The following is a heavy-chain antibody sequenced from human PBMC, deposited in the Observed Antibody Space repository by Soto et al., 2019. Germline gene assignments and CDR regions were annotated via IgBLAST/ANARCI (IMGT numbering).Heavy chain of an antibody. CDR2: IDPSDSYT. CDR3: ARPVAAYSSSSSMDV. J-gene: IGHJ6*02. CDR1: GYSFTSYW. Sequence: GESLKISCNGSGYSFTSYWITWVRQMPGKGLEWMGKIDPSDSYTKYSPSFQGHVTISADKSISTAYLQWSSLKASDTAMYYCARPVAAYSSSSSMDVWGQGTTVTVSS. D-gene: IGHD6-6*01. V-gene: IGHV5-10-1*01.